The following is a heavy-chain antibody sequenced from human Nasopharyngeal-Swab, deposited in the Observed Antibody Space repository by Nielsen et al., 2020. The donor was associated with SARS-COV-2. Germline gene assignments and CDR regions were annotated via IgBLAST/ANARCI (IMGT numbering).Heavy chain of an antibody. CDR2: IYYSGST. D-gene: IGHD6-13*01. Sequence: GSLRLSCTVSSGSISSYYWSWIRQPPGKGLDGIGNIYYSGSTNYNPSLKSRVTISVDTSKNQFSLKLSSVTDADTAVYYCARSSSWVFDYWGQGTLVTVSS. V-gene: IGHV4-59*01. CDR1: SGSISSYY. J-gene: IGHJ4*02. CDR3: ARSSSWVFDY.